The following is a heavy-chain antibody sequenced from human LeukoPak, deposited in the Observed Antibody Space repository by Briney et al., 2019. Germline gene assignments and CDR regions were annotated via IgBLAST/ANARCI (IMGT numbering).Heavy chain of an antibody. CDR1: GFSFSSYA. J-gene: IGHJ4*02. CDR3: ARGGGSYDILTGDYKPHDY. Sequence: GGSLRLSCAASGFSFSSYAMHWVRKAPGKGLEWVAVISYDGSNKYYADSVKGRFTISRDNSKNTLYLQMNSLRAEDTAVYYCARGGGSYDILTGDYKPHDYWGQGTLVTVSS. V-gene: IGHV3-30-3*01. CDR2: ISYDGSNK. D-gene: IGHD3-9*01.